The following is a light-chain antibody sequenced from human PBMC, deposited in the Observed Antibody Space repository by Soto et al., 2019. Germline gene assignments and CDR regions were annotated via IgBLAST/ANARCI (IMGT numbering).Light chain of an antibody. CDR1: QSVSSD. V-gene: IGKV3-15*01. J-gene: IGKJ1*01. CDR2: GAS. Sequence: EIVLTQSPSTLSLSPRNRATLSCMASQSVSSDLAWYQQKPGQAPRLLIYGASTRATGIPARFSGSGSGTEFTLTISSLQSEDFAVYYCQQYNNWPWTFGQGTKVDIK. CDR3: QQYNNWPWT.